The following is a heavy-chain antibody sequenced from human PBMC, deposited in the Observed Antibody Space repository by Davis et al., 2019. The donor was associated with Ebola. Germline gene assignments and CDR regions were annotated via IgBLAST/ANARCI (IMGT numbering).Heavy chain of an antibody. CDR1: GGPVGTGTYY. V-gene: IGHV4-61*01. CDR2: IYYSGST. Sequence: SETLSLTCTVSGGPVGTGTYYWNWIRQPPGKGPEWIACIYYSGSTNYNPSLKSRVTMSVDTSKNQFSLKLRSVTAAEAAVYYCATSGKAPGYWGQGTLVTVSS. J-gene: IGHJ4*02. CDR3: ATSGKAPGY.